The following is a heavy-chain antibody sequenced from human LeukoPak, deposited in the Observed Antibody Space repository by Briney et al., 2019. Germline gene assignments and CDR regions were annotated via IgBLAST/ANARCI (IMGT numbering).Heavy chain of an antibody. CDR3: ARHYDSSGSTLDY. D-gene: IGHD3-22*01. CDR2: ISAYNGKT. J-gene: IGHJ4*02. CDR1: GGTFSSYA. Sequence: ASVKVSCKASGGTFSSYAISWVRQAPGQGLEWMGWISAYNGKTNYAQRFQGRVTMTTDTFTSTAYMELKSLRYDDTAVYYCARHYDSSGSTLDYWGQGTLVTVSS. V-gene: IGHV1-18*01.